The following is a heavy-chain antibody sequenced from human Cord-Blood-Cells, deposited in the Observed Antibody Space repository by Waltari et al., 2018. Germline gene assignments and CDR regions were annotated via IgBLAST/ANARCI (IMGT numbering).Heavy chain of an antibody. D-gene: IGHD1-26*01. V-gene: IGHV1-24*01. J-gene: IGHJ3*02. CDR3: ATDAGFRRWEDAFDI. CDR1: GYTLTELS. Sequence: QVQLVQSGAEVKKPGASVKVSCKVSGYTLTELSMHWVRQAPGKGLEWMGGFDPEDGETNYEQKFQGRVTMTEDTSTDTAYMELSSLRSEDTAVYYCATDAGFRRWEDAFDIWGQGTMVTVSS. CDR2: FDPEDGET.